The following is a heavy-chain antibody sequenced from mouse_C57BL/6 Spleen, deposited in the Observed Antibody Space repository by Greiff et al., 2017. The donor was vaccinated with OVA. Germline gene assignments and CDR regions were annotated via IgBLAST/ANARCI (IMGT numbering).Heavy chain of an antibody. Sequence: VKLVESGPELVKPGASVKISCKASGYAFSSSWMNWVKQRPGKGLEWIGRIYPGDGDTNYNGKFKGKATLTADKSSSTAYMQLSSLTSEDSAVYFCARWEDYDEAWFAYWGQGTLVTVSA. D-gene: IGHD2-4*01. CDR2: IYPGDGDT. V-gene: IGHV1-82*01. J-gene: IGHJ3*01. CDR3: ARWEDYDEAWFAY. CDR1: GYAFSSSW.